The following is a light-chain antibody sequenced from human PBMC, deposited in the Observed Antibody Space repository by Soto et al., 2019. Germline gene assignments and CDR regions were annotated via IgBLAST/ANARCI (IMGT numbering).Light chain of an antibody. CDR1: QSVLYSSNNKNY. Sequence: DIVMTQSPDSLAVSLGERATINGKSSQSVLYSSNNKNYLTWYQQKPGQPPKLLIYWSSTRESGVPDRFSCSGSGKDFTLTISSLQAEDVAVYYCQQYYNTPWTFGQGTKVEIK. J-gene: IGKJ1*01. CDR2: WSS. V-gene: IGKV4-1*01. CDR3: QQYYNTPWT.